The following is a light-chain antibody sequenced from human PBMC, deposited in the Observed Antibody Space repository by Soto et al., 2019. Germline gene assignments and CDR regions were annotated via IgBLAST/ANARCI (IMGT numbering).Light chain of an antibody. Sequence: QSALAQPPSASGSPGQSVTISSTGTSSDVAGYNYVSWYQQHPGKAPKLIIYEVTKRPSGVPDRFSGSKSGNTASLTVSGLQAEDEADYYCSSYAGSSTLGVVGAATKVTVL. CDR1: SSDVAGYNY. J-gene: IGLJ1*01. V-gene: IGLV2-8*01. CDR3: SSYAGSSTLGV. CDR2: EVT.